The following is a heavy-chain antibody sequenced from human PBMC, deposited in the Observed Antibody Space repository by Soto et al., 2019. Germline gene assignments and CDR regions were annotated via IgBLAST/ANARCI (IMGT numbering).Heavy chain of an antibody. Sequence: QVQLVESGGGVVQPGRSLRLSRAASGFTFSVYGMHWVRQAPGKGLEWVAVIWNDGSNKYYGDSVKGRFTISRDNSKNTLLLHMNSLRADDTAVYYCARAVGPFDYWGQGTLVTVSS. D-gene: IGHD3-16*01. CDR3: ARAVGPFDY. CDR1: GFTFSVYG. CDR2: IWNDGSNK. V-gene: IGHV3-33*01. J-gene: IGHJ4*02.